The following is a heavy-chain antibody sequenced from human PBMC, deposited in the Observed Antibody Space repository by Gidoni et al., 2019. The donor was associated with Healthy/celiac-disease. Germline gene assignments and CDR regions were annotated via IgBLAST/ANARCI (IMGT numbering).Heavy chain of an antibody. J-gene: IGHJ4*02. CDR3: AINGPAEMATMDSVVYFDY. V-gene: IGHV5-10-1*03. CDR2: IDPRDSYT. D-gene: IGHD5-12*01. Sequence: EVQLVQSGAEVKKPGESLRISCMGSVYSFTSYWTSWVRQMPGKGLEWMGRIDPRDSYTNYSPSFQGHVTISADKSISTAYLQWSSLKASDTAMYYCAINGPAEMATMDSVVYFDYWGQGTLVTVSS. CDR1: VYSFTSYW.